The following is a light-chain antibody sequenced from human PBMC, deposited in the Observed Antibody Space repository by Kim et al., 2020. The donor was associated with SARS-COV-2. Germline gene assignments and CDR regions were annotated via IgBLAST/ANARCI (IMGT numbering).Light chain of an antibody. CDR2: GAS. CDR1: QSVSSN. V-gene: IGKV3-15*01. Sequence: PGERATLSCRASQSVSSNLAWYQQKPGQAPRLLIYGASTRATGIPARFSGSGSGTEFTLTISSLQSEDFAVYYCQQYNNWPLTFGGGTKVEIK. CDR3: QQYNNWPLT. J-gene: IGKJ4*01.